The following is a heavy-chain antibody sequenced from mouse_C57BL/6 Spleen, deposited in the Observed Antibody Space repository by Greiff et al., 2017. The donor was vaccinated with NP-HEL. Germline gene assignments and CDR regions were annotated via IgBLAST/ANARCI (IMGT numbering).Heavy chain of an antibody. V-gene: IGHV1-81*01. J-gene: IGHJ2*01. Sequence: VQLQQSGAELARPGASVKLSCKASGYTFTSYGISWVKQRTGQGLEWIGEIYPRSGNTYYNEKFKGKATLTADKSSSTAYMELLSLTSEDSAVYFCARWGTTVVAPGMYYFDYWGQGTTLTVSS. CDR3: ARWGTTVVAPGMYYFDY. CDR2: IYPRSGNT. D-gene: IGHD1-1*01. CDR1: GYTFTSYG.